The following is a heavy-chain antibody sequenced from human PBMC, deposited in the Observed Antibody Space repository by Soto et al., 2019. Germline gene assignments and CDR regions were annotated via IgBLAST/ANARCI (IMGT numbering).Heavy chain of an antibody. CDR2: SRDKAQGYST. CDR1: GFTLSDHY. Sequence: HPGGSLRLSCAGSGFTLSDHYIDWVRQAPGKGLEWVGRSRDKAQGYSTAYAASVKGRFTTSRDESKNSVYLQMNSLKTEDTAVYYCTRIKEWLIRRRFRYYGMDVWGQGTTVTVSS. D-gene: IGHD6-19*01. CDR3: TRIKEWLIRRRFRYYGMDV. J-gene: IGHJ6*02. V-gene: IGHV3-72*01.